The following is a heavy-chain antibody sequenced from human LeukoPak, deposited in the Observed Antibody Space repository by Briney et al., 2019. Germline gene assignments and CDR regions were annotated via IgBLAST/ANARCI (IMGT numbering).Heavy chain of an antibody. CDR1: GFTFSSYS. CDR3: AKDRDDSSGWYGRFDY. J-gene: IGHJ4*02. D-gene: IGHD6-19*01. V-gene: IGHV3-21*01. CDR2: ISGGGSYI. Sequence: GGSLRLSCAASGFTFSSYSMNWVRQAPGKGLEWVSFISGGGSYIYYADSVKGRFTISRDNSKNTLYLQMNSLRAEDTAVYYCAKDRDDSSGWYGRFDYWGQGTLVTVSS.